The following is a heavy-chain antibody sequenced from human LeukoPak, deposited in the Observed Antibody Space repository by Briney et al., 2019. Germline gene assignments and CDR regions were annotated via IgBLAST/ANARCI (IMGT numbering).Heavy chain of an antibody. V-gene: IGHV4-59*08. Sequence: PSETLSLTCTFSGGSISSYHWSWIRQPPGKGLEWMGNIYYSGSTNYNSSLKSRVTISVDTSKNQISLKLRSVTAADTAVYYCARKGVSDLYYFDSWGKGTLVTVSS. D-gene: IGHD3-16*01. CDR3: ARKGVSDLYYFDS. CDR2: IYYSGST. CDR1: GGSISSYH. J-gene: IGHJ4*02.